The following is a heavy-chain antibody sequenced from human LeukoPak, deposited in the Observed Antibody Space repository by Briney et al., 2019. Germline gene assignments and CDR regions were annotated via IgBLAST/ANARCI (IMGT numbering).Heavy chain of an antibody. Sequence: GGSLRLSCAASGFTFSSYGMHWVRQAPGKGLEWVAVISYDGSNKYYADSVKGRFTISRDNAKNSLYLQVNSLRAEDTAVYYCAREGITAAADYWGQGTPVTVSS. V-gene: IGHV3-30*12. CDR1: GFTFSSYG. CDR2: ISYDGSNK. D-gene: IGHD6-13*01. J-gene: IGHJ4*02. CDR3: AREGITAAADY.